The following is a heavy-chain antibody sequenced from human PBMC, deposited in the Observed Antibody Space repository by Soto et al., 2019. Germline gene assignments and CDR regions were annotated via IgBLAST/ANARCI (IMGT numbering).Heavy chain of an antibody. D-gene: IGHD2-2*02. CDR1: GYTFSSYA. CDR2: INTGNGNT. V-gene: IGHV1-3*04. CDR3: ARDGDDCSNATCYMISY. Sequence: ASVKVSCKASGYTFSSYAMHWVRQAPGQRPEWMGWINTGNGNTKYSENFQGRATITKDTSASTAYMELSSLGSDDTAVYYCARDGDDCSNATCYMISYWGQGTQVTVYS. J-gene: IGHJ4*02.